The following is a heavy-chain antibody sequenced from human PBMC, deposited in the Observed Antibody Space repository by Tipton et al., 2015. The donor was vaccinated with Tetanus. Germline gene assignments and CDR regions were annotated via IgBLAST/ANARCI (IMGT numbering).Heavy chain of an antibody. CDR2: IYYSGST. Sequence: TLSLTCTVSGGSFSSYYWSWIRQPPGKGLEWIGYIYYSGSTNYNPSLESRVTISVDTSKNQFSLKLSSVTAADTAVYYCARGGIAAAVGDLDYWGQGTLVTVSS. V-gene: IGHV4-59*01. CDR3: ARGGIAAAVGDLDY. D-gene: IGHD6-13*01. J-gene: IGHJ4*02. CDR1: GGSFSSYY.